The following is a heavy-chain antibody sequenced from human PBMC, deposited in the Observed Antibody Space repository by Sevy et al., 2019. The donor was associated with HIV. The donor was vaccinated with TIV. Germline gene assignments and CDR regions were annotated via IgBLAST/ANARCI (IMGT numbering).Heavy chain of an antibody. Sequence: SETLSLTCTVSGGSISSYYWSWIRQPAGKGLEWIGRIYTTGSTNYNPSLKSRVTMSVDTSKNQFSLKLSSVTAADTAVYYCARDRRSNYPYHWFDTWGQGTLVTVSS. CDR3: ARDRRSNYPYHWFDT. D-gene: IGHD4-4*01. V-gene: IGHV4-4*07. J-gene: IGHJ5*02. CDR1: GGSISSYY. CDR2: IYTTGST.